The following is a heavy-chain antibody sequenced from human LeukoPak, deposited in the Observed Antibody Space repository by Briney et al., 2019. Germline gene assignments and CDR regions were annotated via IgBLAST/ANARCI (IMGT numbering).Heavy chain of an antibody. CDR3: AKDRGRVVVAASLNY. V-gene: IGHV3-23*01. D-gene: IGHD2-15*01. J-gene: IGHJ4*02. Sequence: GGSLRLSCAASGFTFSSYAMSWVRQAPGEGLEWVSAISGSGGSTYYADSVKGRFTISRDNSKNTLYLRMNSLRAEDTAVYYCAKDRGRVVVAASLNYWGQGTLVTVSS. CDR2: ISGSGGST. CDR1: GFTFSSYA.